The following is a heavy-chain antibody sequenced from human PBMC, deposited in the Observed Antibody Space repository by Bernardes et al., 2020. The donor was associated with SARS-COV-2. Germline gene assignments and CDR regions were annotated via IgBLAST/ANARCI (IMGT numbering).Heavy chain of an antibody. CDR2: IYPCDSDT. D-gene: IGHD2-2*01. CDR1: GYSFTSYW. CDR3: AITGYCSSTSCPFDY. J-gene: IGHJ4*02. Sequence: GESLKISCKGSGYSFTSYWIGWVRQMPGKCLEWMGIIYPCDSDTRYSPSFQGQVTISADKSISTAYLQWSSLKASDTAMYYCAITGYCSSTSCPFDYWGQGTLVTVSS. V-gene: IGHV5-51*01.